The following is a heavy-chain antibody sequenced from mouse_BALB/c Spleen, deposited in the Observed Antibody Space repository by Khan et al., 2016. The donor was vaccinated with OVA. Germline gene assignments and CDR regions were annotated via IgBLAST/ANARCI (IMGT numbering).Heavy chain of an antibody. D-gene: IGHD2-14*01. V-gene: IGHV3-8*02. CDR1: GDSITSGY. Sequence: EVQLQESGPSLVKPSQTLSLTCSVTGDSITSGYWSWIRKFPGHKLEYMGCMIYSGNTYYNPSLKSRISITRHTSKNQYYLQLNSVTTEDTAACYCARSTYRYAFAYWGQGTLVTVSA. J-gene: IGHJ3*01. CDR2: MIYSGNT. CDR3: ARSTYRYAFAY.